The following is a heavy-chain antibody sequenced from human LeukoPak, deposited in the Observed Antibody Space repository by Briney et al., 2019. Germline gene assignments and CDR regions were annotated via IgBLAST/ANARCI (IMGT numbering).Heavy chain of an antibody. CDR1: GGTFSSYA. Sequence: SVKVSCKASGGTFSSYAISWVRQAPGQGLEWMGRIIPILGIANYAQKFQGRVTITADKSTSTAYMELSSLRSEDTAVYYCARVVVVPAAISGFDYWGQGTLVTVSS. J-gene: IGHJ4*02. CDR3: ARVVVVPAAISGFDY. D-gene: IGHD2-2*01. CDR2: IIPILGIA. V-gene: IGHV1-69*04.